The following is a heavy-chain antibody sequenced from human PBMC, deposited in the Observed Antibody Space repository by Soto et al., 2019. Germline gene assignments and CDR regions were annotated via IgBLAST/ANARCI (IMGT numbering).Heavy chain of an antibody. J-gene: IGHJ4*02. Sequence: GGSLRLSCAASGFTFSSYSMNWVRQAPGKGLEWVSSISSSSYIYYADSVKGRFTISRDNAKNSRYLQMNSLRAEDTAVYYCARAELDIVVVVAATTIDTVATIPYWGQGTLVTVSS. V-gene: IGHV3-21*01. CDR3: ARAELDIVVVVAATTIDTVATIPY. CDR1: GFTFSSYS. D-gene: IGHD2-15*01. CDR2: ISSSSYI.